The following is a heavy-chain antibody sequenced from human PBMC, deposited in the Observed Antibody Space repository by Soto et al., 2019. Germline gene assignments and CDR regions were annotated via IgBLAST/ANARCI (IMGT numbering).Heavy chain of an antibody. CDR1: GGSISSYY. D-gene: IGHD6-13*01. J-gene: IGHJ5*02. V-gene: IGHV4-59*01. CDR2: IYYSGST. CDR3: ARFIAAAGINWFDP. Sequence: QVQLQESGPGLVKPSETLSLTCTVSGGSISSYYWSWIRQPPGKGLEWIGYIYYSGSTNYNPSLKSRVTISVDTSKNQFSPKLSSVTAADTAVYYCARFIAAAGINWFDPWGQGTLVTVSS.